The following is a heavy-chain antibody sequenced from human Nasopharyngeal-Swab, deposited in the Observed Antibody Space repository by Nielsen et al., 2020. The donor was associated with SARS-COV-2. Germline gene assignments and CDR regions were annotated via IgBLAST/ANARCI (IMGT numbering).Heavy chain of an antibody. CDR2: INPSGGST. CDR3: ARDGFWGLRLGELSLYLAGMDV. Sequence: ASVKVSCKAFGYTFTSYYMHWVRQAPGQGLEWMGIINPSGGSTSYAQKFQGRVTMTRDTSTSTVYMELSSLRSEDTAVYYCARDGFWGLRLGELSLYLAGMDVWGQGTTVTVSS. V-gene: IGHV1-46*01. D-gene: IGHD3-16*02. J-gene: IGHJ6*02. CDR1: GYTFTSYY.